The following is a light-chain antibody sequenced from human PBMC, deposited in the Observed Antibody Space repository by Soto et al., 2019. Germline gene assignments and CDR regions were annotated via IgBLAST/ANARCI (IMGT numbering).Light chain of an antibody. CDR2: GAS. CDR3: QQRSDWQYT. Sequence: ENVLTQSPATLSLSPGERATLSCRASQSISSNLAWYQQKPGQAPRLLIYGASTRAPDIPARFSGSGSGTEFTLTISSLQSADFAVYYCQQRSDWQYTFXQGTKVDIK. CDR1: QSISSN. V-gene: IGKV3-11*01. J-gene: IGKJ2*01.